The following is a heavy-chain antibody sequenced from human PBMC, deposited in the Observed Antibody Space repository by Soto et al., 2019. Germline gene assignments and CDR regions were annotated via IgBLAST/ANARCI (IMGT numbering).Heavy chain of an antibody. CDR1: GGSVSSGDYY. J-gene: IGHJ4*02. Sequence: SETLSLTCTVSGGSVSSGDYYWSWIRQPPGKGLEWIGYIYNSGITNYNPSLKSRATISVDTSKNQFSLKLSSVTAADTAVYYCATVPLGYCSASRCLYYFDYWGQGSPVTVSS. CDR3: ATVPLGYCSASRCLYYFDY. D-gene: IGHD2-15*01. CDR2: IYNSGIT. V-gene: IGHV4-61*08.